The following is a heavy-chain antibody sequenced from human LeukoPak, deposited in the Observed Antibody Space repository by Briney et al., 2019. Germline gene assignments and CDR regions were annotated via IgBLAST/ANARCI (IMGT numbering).Heavy chain of an antibody. V-gene: IGHV3-30-3*01. CDR3: ASRDDFWSAYSFDY. D-gene: IGHD3-3*01. CDR2: ISYDGSNK. Sequence: GGSLRLSCAASGFTFSSYAMHWVRQAPGKGLEWVAVISYDGSNKYYADSVKGRFTISRDNSKNTLYLQMNSLRAEDTAVYYCASRDDFWSAYSFDYWGQGTLVTVSS. J-gene: IGHJ4*02. CDR1: GFTFSSYA.